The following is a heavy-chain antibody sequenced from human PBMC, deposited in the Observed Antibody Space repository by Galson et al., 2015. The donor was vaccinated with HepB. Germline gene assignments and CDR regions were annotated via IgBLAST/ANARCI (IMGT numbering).Heavy chain of an antibody. CDR2: INPNSGGT. CDR3: ARGASLRYYYDTSGPRGLDV. Sequence: SVKVSCKASGYTFTGYYIHWVRQAPGQGLEWMGRINPNSGGTNYAQKFQGRVMMTRDTSISTAYMELSRLRSDDTVVHYCARGASLRYYYDTSGPRGLDVWGQGTTVTVSS. J-gene: IGHJ6*02. D-gene: IGHD3-22*01. CDR1: GYTFTGYY. V-gene: IGHV1-2*05.